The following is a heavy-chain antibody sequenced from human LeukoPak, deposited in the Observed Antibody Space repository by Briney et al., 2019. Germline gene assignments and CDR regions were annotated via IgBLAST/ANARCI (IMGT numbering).Heavy chain of an antibody. V-gene: IGHV3-23*01. CDR3: AKRGVVIRVILVGFHKEAYYFDS. D-gene: IGHD3-22*01. CDR1: GFSFSGYA. J-gene: IGHJ4*02. CDR2: ISDTGGRT. Sequence: PGGSLRLSGASSGFSFSGYAMIWVRQAPGKGLEWVAGISDTGGRTNYADSVKGRFTISRDNPKNTLYLQMNSLRAEDTAVYFCAKRGVVIRVILVGFHKEAYYFDSWGQGALVTVSS.